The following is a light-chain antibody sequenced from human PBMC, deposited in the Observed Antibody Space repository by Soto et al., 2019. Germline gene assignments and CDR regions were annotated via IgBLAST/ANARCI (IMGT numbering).Light chain of an antibody. J-gene: IGLJ1*01. CDR3: QVWDDNSDHHV. CDR2: DDS. Sequence: SYELTQTSSVSVAPGQTARISCGGNNIGGKSVHWYQQKPGQAPVVFVYDDSDRPSGIPERFSGSNSGNTATLTISRVEAGDEADYHCQVWDDNSDHHVFGTGTKVTVL. CDR1: NIGGKS. V-gene: IGLV3-21*02.